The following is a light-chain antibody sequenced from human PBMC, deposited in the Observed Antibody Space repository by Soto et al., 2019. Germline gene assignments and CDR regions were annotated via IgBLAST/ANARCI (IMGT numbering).Light chain of an antibody. CDR2: RNN. Sequence: QSVLTQPPSASGTPGQRVTISCSGSSSNIGSNYVYWYQQLPGTAPKLLIYRNNQRPSGVPDRFSGSKSGTSASLAISGLRSEDEADYYCAAWDDSRSVVELGGGTKLTVL. CDR1: SSNIGSNY. CDR3: AAWDDSRSVVE. V-gene: IGLV1-47*01. J-gene: IGLJ2*01.